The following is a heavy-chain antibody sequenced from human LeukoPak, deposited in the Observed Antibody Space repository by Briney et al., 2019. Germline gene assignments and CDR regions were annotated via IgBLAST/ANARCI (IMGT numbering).Heavy chain of an antibody. CDR1: GFTFSSYA. V-gene: IGHV3-30-3*01. D-gene: IGHD4-4*01. J-gene: IGHJ4*02. CDR2: ISYDGSNK. CDR3: ARSDSNYLYYFDY. Sequence: PGGSLRLSCAASGFTFSSYAMLWVRQAPGKGLEWVAVISYDGSNKYYADSVKGRFTISRDNSKNTLYLQMNSLRAEDTAVYYCARSDSNYLYYFDYWGQGTLVTVSS.